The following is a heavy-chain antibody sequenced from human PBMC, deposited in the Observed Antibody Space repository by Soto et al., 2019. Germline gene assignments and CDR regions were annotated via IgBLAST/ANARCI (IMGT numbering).Heavy chain of an antibody. D-gene: IGHD2-2*01. CDR2: ISAYNGNT. CDR1: GYTFASYG. CDR3: ARSGSSPLSYYYYYMDV. J-gene: IGHJ6*03. V-gene: IGHV1-18*01. Sequence: ASVKVSCKASGYTFASYGISWVRQAPGQGLEWMGWISAYNGNTNYAQKLQGRVTMTTDTSTSTAYMELRSLRSDDTAVYYCARSGSSPLSYYYYYMDVWGKGTTVTVSS.